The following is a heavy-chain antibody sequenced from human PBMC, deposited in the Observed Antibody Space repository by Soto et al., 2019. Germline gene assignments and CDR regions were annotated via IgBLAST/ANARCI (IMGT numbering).Heavy chain of an antibody. CDR1: GFTFSGSW. Sequence: EVQLVESGGGLVQPGGSLRLSCAASGFTFSGSWMHWVRQDPGKGLVWVSRINGDGSGTSYADFVKGRFTISRDDGKNTLFLQMTGLRAEDTAVYYCARVIFGSGTANDYWGQGTLVTVSS. D-gene: IGHD3-10*01. CDR2: INGDGSGT. CDR3: ARVIFGSGTANDY. V-gene: IGHV3-74*01. J-gene: IGHJ4*02.